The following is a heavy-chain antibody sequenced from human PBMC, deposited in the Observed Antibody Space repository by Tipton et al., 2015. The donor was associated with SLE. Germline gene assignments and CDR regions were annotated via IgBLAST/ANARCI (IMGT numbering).Heavy chain of an antibody. J-gene: IGHJ3*02. V-gene: IGHV4-39*07. CDR3: ARFEWELEPRAFDI. Sequence: LSLTCTVSGGSISSYYWGWIRQPPGKGLEWIGSIYYSGSTYYNPSLKSRVTISVDTSKNQFSLKLSSVTAADTAVYYCARFEWELEPRAFDIWGQGTMVTVSS. CDR1: GGSISSYY. CDR2: IYYSGST. D-gene: IGHD1-26*01.